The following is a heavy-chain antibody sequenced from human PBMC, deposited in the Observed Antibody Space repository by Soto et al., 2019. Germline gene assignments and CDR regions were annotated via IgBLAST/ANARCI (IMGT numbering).Heavy chain of an antibody. Sequence: PSETLSLTCTVSGGSISSGGYYWSWIRQHPGKGLEWIGYIYYSGSTYYNPSLKSRVTISVDTSKNQFSLKLSSVTAADTAVYYCARTLLWFGELPYYFDYWGQGTLVTVSS. V-gene: IGHV4-31*03. J-gene: IGHJ4*02. CDR2: IYYSGST. D-gene: IGHD3-10*01. CDR1: GGSISSGGYY. CDR3: ARTLLWFGELPYYFDY.